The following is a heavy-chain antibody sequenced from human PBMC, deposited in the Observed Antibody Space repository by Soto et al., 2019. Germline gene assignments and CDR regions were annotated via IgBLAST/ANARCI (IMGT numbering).Heavy chain of an antibody. D-gene: IGHD6-13*01. Sequence: NPSETLSLTCTVSGGSISSSSYYWGWIRQPPGKGLEWIGTIYYSGSTYFNPSLKSRVTISVDTSKNQFSLKLSSVTAADTAVYYCARRVGRARFDYWGQGTLVTVSS. CDR1: GGSISSSSYY. CDR2: IYYSGST. J-gene: IGHJ4*02. V-gene: IGHV4-39*01. CDR3: ARRVGRARFDY.